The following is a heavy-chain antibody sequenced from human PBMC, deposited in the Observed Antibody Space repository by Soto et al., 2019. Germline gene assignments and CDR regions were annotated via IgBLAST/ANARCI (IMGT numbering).Heavy chain of an antibody. D-gene: IGHD6-13*01. V-gene: IGHV3-33*01. J-gene: IGHJ4*02. CDR2: IWYDGSNK. CDR1: GFTVSSYG. CDR3: AGDSAAGTDYFDY. Sequence: GGSLRLSCAASGFTVSSYGKHWIRQAPGKGLEWVAVIWYDGSNKYYADSVKGRFTISRDNSKNTLYLQMNSLRAEDKAVYYCAGDSAAGTDYFDYWGQGTLVTVSS.